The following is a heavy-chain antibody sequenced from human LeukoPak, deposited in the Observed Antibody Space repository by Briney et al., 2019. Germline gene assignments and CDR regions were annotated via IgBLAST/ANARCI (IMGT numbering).Heavy chain of an antibody. CDR2: IYYSGST. CDR3: ARDQSSSWYSGFDY. V-gene: IGHV4-59*01. D-gene: IGHD6-13*01. J-gene: IGHJ4*02. Sequence: SETLSLTCTVSGGSIGSYYWSWIRQPPGKGLEWIGYIYYSGSTNYNPSLKSRVTISVDTSKNQFSLKLSSVTAADTAVYYCARDQSSSWYSGFDYWGQGTLVTVSS. CDR1: GGSIGSYY.